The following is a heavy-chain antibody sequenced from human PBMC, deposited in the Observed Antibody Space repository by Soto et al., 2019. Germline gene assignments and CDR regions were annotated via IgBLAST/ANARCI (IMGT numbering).Heavy chain of an antibody. V-gene: IGHV1-18*01. Sequence: ASVKVSCKASGYTFTSYGISWVRQAPGQGLEWMGWISAYNGNTNYAQKLQGRVTMTTDTSTSTAYMELRSLRSDDTAVYYCATSQPVVVTAIPNEYFQHWGQGTLVTVSS. CDR3: ATSQPVVVTAIPNEYFQH. J-gene: IGHJ1*01. CDR2: ISAYNGNT. CDR1: GYTFTSYG. D-gene: IGHD2-21*02.